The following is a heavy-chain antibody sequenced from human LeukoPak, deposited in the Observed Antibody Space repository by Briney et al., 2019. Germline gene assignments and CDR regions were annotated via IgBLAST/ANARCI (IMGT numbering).Heavy chain of an antibody. Sequence: GESLKISCKGSGYSFATYWIGWVRQMPGKGLEWMGINYPGDSDTTYSPPFQGQVTMSADKSISTAYLQWSSLKASDTAMYYCARRVSSSGFDVFDVWGQGTMVTVSS. CDR1: GYSFATYW. D-gene: IGHD5-12*01. CDR2: NYPGDSDT. V-gene: IGHV5-51*01. J-gene: IGHJ3*01. CDR3: ARRVSSSGFDVFDV.